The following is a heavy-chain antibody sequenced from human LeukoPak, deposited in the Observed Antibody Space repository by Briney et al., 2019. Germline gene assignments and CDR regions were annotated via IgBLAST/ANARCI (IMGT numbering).Heavy chain of an antibody. CDR1: GGSISSSSYY. Sequence: SETLSLTCTVSGGSISSSSYYWGWIRQPPGKGLEWIGSIYYSGSTYYNPSLKSRVTISVDTSKNQFSLKLSSVTAADTAVYYCARDLSARLDYWGQGTLVTVSS. CDR2: IYYSGST. CDR3: ARDLSARLDY. V-gene: IGHV4-39*07. J-gene: IGHJ4*02. D-gene: IGHD6-6*01.